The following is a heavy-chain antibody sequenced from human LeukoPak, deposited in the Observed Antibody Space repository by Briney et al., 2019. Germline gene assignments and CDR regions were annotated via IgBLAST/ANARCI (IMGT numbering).Heavy chain of an antibody. V-gene: IGHV3-23*01. Sequence: GGSLRLSCAASGFTFSSYAMSWVRQAPGKGLEWVSAISCSGGSTYYADSVKGRFTISRDNSKNTLYLQMDSLRAEDTAVYYCAKYPVVPAAIWYYYYGMDVWGQGTTVTVSS. CDR2: ISCSGGST. CDR1: GFTFSSYA. D-gene: IGHD2-2*02. J-gene: IGHJ6*02. CDR3: AKYPVVPAAIWYYYYGMDV.